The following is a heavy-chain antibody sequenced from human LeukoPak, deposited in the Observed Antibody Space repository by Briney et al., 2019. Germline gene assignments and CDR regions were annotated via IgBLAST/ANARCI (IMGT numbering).Heavy chain of an antibody. Sequence: SKTLSLTCTVSGGSISSYYWSWIRQPPGKGLEWIGYIYYSGSTNYNPSLKSRVTISVDTSKNQFSLKLSSVTAADTAVYYCARGSTTVTTHFDYWGQGTLVTVSS. D-gene: IGHD4-17*01. CDR3: ARGSTTVTTHFDY. J-gene: IGHJ4*02. V-gene: IGHV4-59*01. CDR2: IYYSGST. CDR1: GGSISSYY.